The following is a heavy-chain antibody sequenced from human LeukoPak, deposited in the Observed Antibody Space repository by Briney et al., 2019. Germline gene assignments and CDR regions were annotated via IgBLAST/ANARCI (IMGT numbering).Heavy chain of an antibody. CDR1: GGSISSYY. CDR2: IYYSGST. D-gene: IGHD6-13*01. V-gene: IGHV4-59*12. Sequence: SETLSLTCTVSGGSISSYYWSWIRQPPGKGLEWIGYIYYSGSTIYNPSLKSRVAISVDTSKNQFSLKLNSVTAADTAVYYCARSGYSSSWYSYYGMDVWGQGTTVTVSS. CDR3: ARSGYSSSWYSYYGMDV. J-gene: IGHJ6*02.